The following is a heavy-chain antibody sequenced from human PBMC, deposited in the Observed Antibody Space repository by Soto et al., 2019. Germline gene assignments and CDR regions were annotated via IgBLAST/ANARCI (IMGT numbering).Heavy chain of an antibody. J-gene: IGHJ6*02. CDR3: ASWNNHQYNYYYYGIDC. D-gene: IGHD1-1*01. CDR2: IYSGGIT. CDR1: GFTVSSNY. V-gene: IGHV3-66*01. Sequence: GGSLRLSCAGSGFTVSSNYMSWVRQAPGKGLEWVSVIYSGGITYYADSVKGRFIISRDTSKNTLYLQMNNLRAEDTAVYYCASWNNHQYNYYYYGIDCWGQGTTVTVSS.